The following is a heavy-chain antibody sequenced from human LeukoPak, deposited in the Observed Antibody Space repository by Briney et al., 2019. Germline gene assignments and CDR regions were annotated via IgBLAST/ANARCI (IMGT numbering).Heavy chain of an antibody. CDR1: GGSISSYY. CDR3: ARDWEGGHGYYYNHGMDV. CDR2: IYTSGST. D-gene: IGHD1-26*01. J-gene: IGHJ6*02. V-gene: IGHV4-4*07. Sequence: SETLSLTCTVSGGSISSYYWSWLRQPAGKGLEWIGRIYTSGSTNYNPSLKSRVTLSVDTSKNQFSLKLRSVTAADTAVYYCARDWEGGHGYYYNHGMDVWGQGTTVTVSS.